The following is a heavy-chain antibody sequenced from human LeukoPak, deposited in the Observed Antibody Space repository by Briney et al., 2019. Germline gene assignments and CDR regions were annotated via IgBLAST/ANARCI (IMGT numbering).Heavy chain of an antibody. CDR3: ARGIGYYGTGSYVLFDY. D-gene: IGHD3-10*01. Sequence: PSETLSLTCTVPGGSISRYYWSWIRQPAGKGLEWIGRIYTSGSTNYNPSLKSRVTMSVDTSKNQFSLKLSSVTAADTAVYYCARGIGYYGTGSYVLFDYWGQGTLVTVSS. CDR2: IYTSGST. V-gene: IGHV4-4*07. CDR1: GGSISRYY. J-gene: IGHJ4*02.